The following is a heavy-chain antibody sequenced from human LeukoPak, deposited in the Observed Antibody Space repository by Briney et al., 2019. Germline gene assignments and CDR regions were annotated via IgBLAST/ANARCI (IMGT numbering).Heavy chain of an antibody. CDR2: VKKDASEK. CDR1: GFTFSNNW. J-gene: IGHJ4*02. CDR3: ARGDGYPPDY. Sequence: GGSLRLSCAASGFTFSNNWMTWVRQAPGKGLEWVASVKKDASEKYYVDSVKGRFTISRDNAKNSLYLQMNSLRVEDTAVYYCARGDGYPPDYWGQGTLVTVSS. D-gene: IGHD5-24*01. V-gene: IGHV3-7*04.